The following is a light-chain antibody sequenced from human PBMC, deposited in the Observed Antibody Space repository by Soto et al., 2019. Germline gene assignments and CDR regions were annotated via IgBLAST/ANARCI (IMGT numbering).Light chain of an antibody. CDR3: AAWDDSLNGRV. V-gene: IGLV1-44*01. CDR1: SSNIGSNS. CDR2: SNN. J-gene: IGLJ1*01. Sequence: QSVLTQPPSVSGTPGQRVTISCSGSSSNIGSNSVNWYQQLPGTAPKVLIYSNNQRPSGVPDRFSGSKSGTAASLAISGLQAEDEADYYCAAWDDSLNGRVFGTGTKLTVL.